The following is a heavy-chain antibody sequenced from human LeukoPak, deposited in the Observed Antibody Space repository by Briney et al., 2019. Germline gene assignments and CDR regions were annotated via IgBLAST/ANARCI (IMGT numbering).Heavy chain of an antibody. V-gene: IGHV3-69-1*01. CDR3: ARDHDFAFDN. CDR1: GFTFSTYP. Sequence: KAGGSLRLSCAASGFTFSTYPMNWVRQAPGKGLEWISHIRDSGTTDYADSAKGRFTISRDNAKNSLYLQLSSLRAEDTAVYYCARDHDFAFDNWGQGTLVTVSS. D-gene: IGHD2-21*02. J-gene: IGHJ4*02. CDR2: IRDSGTT.